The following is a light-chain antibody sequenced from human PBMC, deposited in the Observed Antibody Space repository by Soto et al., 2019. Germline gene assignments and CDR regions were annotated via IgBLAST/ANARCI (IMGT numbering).Light chain of an antibody. CDR2: GAS. CDR3: HQSGSSPLT. J-gene: IGKJ3*01. Sequence: EIVMTQSPATLSVSPGERATLSCRASHSVSSNLAWYQQKPGQAPRLLIYGASTRATGIPARCSGSGSGTEFTLTISSLQSEDFAVYYCHQSGSSPLTFGPGTKV. V-gene: IGKV3-15*01. CDR1: HSVSSN.